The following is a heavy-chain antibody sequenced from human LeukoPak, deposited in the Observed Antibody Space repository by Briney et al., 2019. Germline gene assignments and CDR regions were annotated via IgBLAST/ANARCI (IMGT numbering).Heavy chain of an antibody. CDR1: GFTFSSYA. Sequence: GGSLRLSCAASGFTFSSYAMNWVRQAPGKGLEWVSTISGSGGSTYYADSVKGRFTISRDNAKNTLYLQMNSLRDEDTAVYYCARGFRDGYSFGHYFDYWGQGTLVTASS. J-gene: IGHJ4*02. D-gene: IGHD5-18*01. CDR2: ISGSGGST. V-gene: IGHV3-23*01. CDR3: ARGFRDGYSFGHYFDY.